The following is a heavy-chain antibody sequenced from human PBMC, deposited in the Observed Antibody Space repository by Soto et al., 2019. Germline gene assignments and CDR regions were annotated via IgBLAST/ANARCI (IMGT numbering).Heavy chain of an antibody. D-gene: IGHD1-20*01. V-gene: IGHV3-48*01. J-gene: IGHJ2*01. CDR1: GFTFSSYS. Sequence: GGSLRLSCAASGFTFSSYSMNWVRQAPGKGLEWVSDISSSATTTSYANPVKGRFTISRDDAKNSLYLQMNSLRAEDTALYYCARAYMNSWYFDRWGRGTRVTVSS. CDR2: ISSSATTT. CDR3: ARAYMNSWYFDR.